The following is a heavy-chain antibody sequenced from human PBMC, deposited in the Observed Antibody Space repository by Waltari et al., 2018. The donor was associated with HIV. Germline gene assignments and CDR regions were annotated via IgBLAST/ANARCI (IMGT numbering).Heavy chain of an antibody. J-gene: IGHJ3*02. CDR3: ARDSSGPQRVAFDI. V-gene: IGHV1-2*02. Sequence: MHWVRQAPGQGLEWMGWINPNSGGTNYAQKFQGRVTMTRDTSISTAYMELSRLRSDDTAVYYCARDSSGPQRVAFDIWGQGTMVTVSS. D-gene: IGHD6-19*01. CDR2: INPNSGGT.